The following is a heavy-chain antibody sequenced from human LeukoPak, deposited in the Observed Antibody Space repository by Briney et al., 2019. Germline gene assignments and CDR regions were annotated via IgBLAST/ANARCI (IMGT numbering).Heavy chain of an antibody. D-gene: IGHD3-9*01. V-gene: IGHV1-3*01. Sequence: KFQGRVTITRDTSASTAYMELSSLRSEDTAVYYCARAYEKGSRWALTGYSDLDYWGQGTLVTVSS. J-gene: IGHJ4*02. CDR3: ARAYEKGSRWALTGYSDLDY.